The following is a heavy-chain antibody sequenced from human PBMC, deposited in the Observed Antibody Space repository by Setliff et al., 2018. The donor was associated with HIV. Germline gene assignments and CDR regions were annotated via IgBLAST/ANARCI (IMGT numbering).Heavy chain of an antibody. J-gene: IGHJ6*03. CDR3: ARDRGDYYYYMDV. V-gene: IGHV3-48*03. Sequence: SLRLSCAASGFTISSHQMSWVRQSPGKGLEWIAYISSGSTIYYAESVKGRFTISRDNAENSLYLQMDSLRAEDTAIYYCARDRGDYYYYMDVWGKGTTVTVSS. CDR2: ISSGSTI. CDR1: GFTISSHQ.